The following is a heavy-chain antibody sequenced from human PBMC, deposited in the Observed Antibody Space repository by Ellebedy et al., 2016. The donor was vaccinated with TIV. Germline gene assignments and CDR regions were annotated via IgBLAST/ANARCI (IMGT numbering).Heavy chain of an antibody. CDR3: VRDGSYDYGDY. J-gene: IGHJ4*02. Sequence: PGGSLRLSCAASGFSFTKHGMHWVRQAPGKGLEWVSLTSYDDSVQYYADSVEGRFTISRDNPKNTVYLQMNSLRVEDTAVYYCVRDGSYDYGDYWGQGTVVTVSS. CDR2: TSYDDSVQ. D-gene: IGHD3-16*01. CDR1: GFSFTKHG. V-gene: IGHV3-30*12.